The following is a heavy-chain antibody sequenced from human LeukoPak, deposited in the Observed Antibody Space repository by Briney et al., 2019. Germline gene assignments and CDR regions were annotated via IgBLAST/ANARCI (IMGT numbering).Heavy chain of an antibody. V-gene: IGHV1-69*13. CDR1: GGTFSSYA. CDR3: ASPGLKYYDYVWGSYRYEANFDY. D-gene: IGHD3-16*02. CDR2: IIPIFGTA. J-gene: IGHJ4*02. Sequence: SVKVSCKASGGTFSSYAISWVRQAPGQGLEWMAGIIPIFGTANYAQKFQGRVTITADESTSTAYMELSSLRSEDTAVYYCASPGLKYYDYVWGSYRYEANFDYWGQGTLVTVSS.